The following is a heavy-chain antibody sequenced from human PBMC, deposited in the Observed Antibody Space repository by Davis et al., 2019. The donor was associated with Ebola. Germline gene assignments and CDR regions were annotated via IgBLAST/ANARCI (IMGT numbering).Heavy chain of an antibody. J-gene: IGHJ6*02. Sequence: GESLKISCAASGFTFSNAWMNWVRQAPGKGLEWVSSISSSSSYIYYADSVKGRFTISRDNAKNTLYLQMNSLRAEDTAVYYCARDAYGCSSTSCYYYYGMDVWGQGTTVTVSS. CDR2: ISSSSSYI. CDR1: GFTFSNAW. D-gene: IGHD2-2*01. V-gene: IGHV3-21*01. CDR3: ARDAYGCSSTSCYYYYGMDV.